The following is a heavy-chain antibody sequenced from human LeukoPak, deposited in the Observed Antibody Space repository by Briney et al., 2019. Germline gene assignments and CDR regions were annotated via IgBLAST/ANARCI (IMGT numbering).Heavy chain of an antibody. CDR2: IYASGYT. V-gene: IGHV4-4*07. D-gene: IGHD3-22*01. CDR3: VRDTHYYDSSGYSENYCFDS. CDR1: GDSITKYY. J-gene: IGHJ4*02. Sequence: SETLSLTCTVSGDSITKYYWNWIRQPAGEGLEWIVRIYASGYTNYNPSLKSRVTMSIDTSKNQFSLKLTSLSAADTAVYYCVRDTHYYDSSGYSENYCFDSWGQGTLVTVSS.